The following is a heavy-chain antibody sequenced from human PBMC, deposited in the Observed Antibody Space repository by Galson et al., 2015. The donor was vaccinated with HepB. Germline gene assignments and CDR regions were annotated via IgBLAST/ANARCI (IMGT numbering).Heavy chain of an antibody. J-gene: IGHJ2*01. CDR1: GFTFDDYA. V-gene: IGHV3-9*01. CDR3: ARVMFLIGDPIGYFDP. Sequence: SLRLSCAASGFTFDDYAMHWVRQAPGKGLEWVSGISWNSGSIGYAGSVKGRFTISRVNAKNSLYLQMNSLRAEDTALYYCARVMFLIGDPIGYFDPWGRGTLVAVSS. CDR2: ISWNSGSI. D-gene: IGHD2-21*02.